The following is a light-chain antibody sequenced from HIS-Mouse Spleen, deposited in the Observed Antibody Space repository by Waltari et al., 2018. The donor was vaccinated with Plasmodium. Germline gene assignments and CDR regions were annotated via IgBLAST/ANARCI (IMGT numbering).Light chain of an antibody. J-gene: IGLJ2*01. CDR2: YDS. V-gene: IGLV3-21*04. CDR3: QVWDSSSDHVV. CDR1: NIGRKS. Sequence: SYVLTQPPSVSVAPGKTARITCGGNNIGRKSVHWYQQKPGQAPVLVVYYDSDRPSVIPERFSGSNSGNTATLTISRVEAGDEADYYCQVWDSSSDHVVFGGGTKLTVL.